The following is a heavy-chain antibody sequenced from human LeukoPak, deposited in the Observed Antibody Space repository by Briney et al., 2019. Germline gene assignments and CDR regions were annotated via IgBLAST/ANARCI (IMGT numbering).Heavy chain of an antibody. V-gene: IGHV4-61*08. CDR2: IYYSGSI. J-gene: IGHJ2*01. CDR3: ARGRFCSGGRCYNYISGWYFDL. Sequence: SETLSLTCTVSGGSISSGGYYWSWIRQHPGKGLEWIGYIYYSGSINYNPSLKSRVTISVDTSKNQFSLKLNSVTAADTAVYYCARGRFCSGGRCYNYISGWYFDLWGRGTLVTVSS. D-gene: IGHD2-15*01. CDR1: GGSISSGGYY.